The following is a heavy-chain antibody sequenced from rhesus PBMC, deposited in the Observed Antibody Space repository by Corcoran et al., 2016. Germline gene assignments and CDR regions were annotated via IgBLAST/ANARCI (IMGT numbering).Heavy chain of an antibody. J-gene: IGHJ4*01. V-gene: IGHV4-122*02. CDR3: ARDGAWTPRDY. Sequence: QLQLQESGPGLVKPSETLSLTCAVSGYSISSGYGWSWIRQPPGKGLEWIGYISYSGSTSYNPSLKSRVTISRDRSKNQFSLKLSSVAAADTAVYYCARDGAWTPRDYWGQGVLVTVSS. CDR1: GYSISSGYG. CDR2: ISYSGST. D-gene: IGHD1-44*02.